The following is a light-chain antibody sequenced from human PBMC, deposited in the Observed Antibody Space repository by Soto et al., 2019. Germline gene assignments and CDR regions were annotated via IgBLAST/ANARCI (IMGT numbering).Light chain of an antibody. CDR2: DAS. CDR1: QSVSSY. V-gene: IGKV3-11*01. Sequence: EIVLTQSPATLSLSPGERDTLSCRASQSVSSYLAWYQQKPGQAPRLLIYDASNRATGITARFSGSGSGTDFTLTIISLEPEDFAVYYCQQRSNWPPVFTFGPGTKVDIK. J-gene: IGKJ3*01. CDR3: QQRSNWPPVFT.